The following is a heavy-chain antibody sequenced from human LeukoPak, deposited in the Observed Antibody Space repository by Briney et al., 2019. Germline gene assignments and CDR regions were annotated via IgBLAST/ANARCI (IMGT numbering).Heavy chain of an antibody. V-gene: IGHV1-2*02. D-gene: IGHD1-1*01. CDR3: AVSLTTGGYYGMDV. J-gene: IGHJ6*02. CDR2: INPNSGGT. CDR1: GYTFTGYF. Sequence: ASGKVSCKASGYTFTGYFMHWVRQAPGQGLECMGWINPNSGGTNYAQKFQGRVTMPRVTSISPEYMELSSLRSEDTAVYFCAVSLTTGGYYGMDVWGQGTTVTVSS.